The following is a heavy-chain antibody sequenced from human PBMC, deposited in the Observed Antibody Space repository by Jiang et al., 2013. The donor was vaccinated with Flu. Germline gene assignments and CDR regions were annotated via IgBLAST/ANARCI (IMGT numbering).Heavy chain of an antibody. V-gene: IGHV3-30*04. CDR2: ILYDGSNE. Sequence: KGLEWVAVILYDGSNEYYADSVKGRFTISRDNSKNTVFLQMNTLRGEDTAVYYCARGGTGFDYYYGMDVWGQGTTVTVSS. J-gene: IGHJ6*02. CDR3: ARGGTGFDYYYGMDV. D-gene: IGHD1-1*01.